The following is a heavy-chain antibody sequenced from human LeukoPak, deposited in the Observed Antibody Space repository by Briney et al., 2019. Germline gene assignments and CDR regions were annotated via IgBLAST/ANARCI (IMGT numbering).Heavy chain of an antibody. D-gene: IGHD3-22*01. Sequence: GGSLRLSCAASGFTFSSYAMHWVRQAPGKGLVWVAIISYDGSNKYYADSVKGRFTISRDNSKNTLYPQINSLRAEDTAVYYCATDPDSSGYYYPIFDYWGQGTLVTVSS. V-gene: IGHV3-30-3*01. J-gene: IGHJ4*02. CDR2: ISYDGSNK. CDR3: ATDPDSSGYYYPIFDY. CDR1: GFTFSSYA.